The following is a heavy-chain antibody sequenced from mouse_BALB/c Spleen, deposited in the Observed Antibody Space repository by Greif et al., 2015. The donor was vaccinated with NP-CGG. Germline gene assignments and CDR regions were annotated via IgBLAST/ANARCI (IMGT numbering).Heavy chain of an antibody. V-gene: IGHV2-9*02. D-gene: IGHD1-1*01. Sequence: VQLQESGPGLVAPLQSLSITCTVSGFSLTSYGVHWVRQPPGKGLEWLGVIWAGGSTNYNSALMSRLSISKDNSKSQVFLKMNSLQTDDTAMYYCARGYGSSSIYYYAMDYWGQGTSVTVSS. CDR3: ARGYGSSSIYYYAMDY. CDR1: GFSLTSYG. CDR2: IWAGGST. J-gene: IGHJ4*01.